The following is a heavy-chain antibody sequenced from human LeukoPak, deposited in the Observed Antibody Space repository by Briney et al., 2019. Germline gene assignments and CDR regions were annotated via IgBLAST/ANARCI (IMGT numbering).Heavy chain of an antibody. CDR3: ARVRSITMIVVEGERWFDP. CDR2: IYYSGST. J-gene: IGHJ5*02. V-gene: IGHV4-59*08. CDR1: GGSISSYY. D-gene: IGHD3-22*01. Sequence: SETLSLTCTVSGGSISSYYWSWIRQPPGKGLDWIGYIYYSGSTNYNPSLKSRVTISVDTSKNQFSLKLSSVTAADTAVYYCARVRSITMIVVEGERWFDPWGQGTLVTVSS.